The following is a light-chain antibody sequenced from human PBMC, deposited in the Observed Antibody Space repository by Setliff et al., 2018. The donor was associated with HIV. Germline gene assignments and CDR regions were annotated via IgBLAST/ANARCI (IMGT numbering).Light chain of an antibody. CDR2: EVR. J-gene: IGLJ2*01. CDR1: SSDVGGYNY. Sequence: QSVLTQPASVSGSPGQSITISCTGTSSDVGGYNYVSWYQQHPGKAPKLIIYEVRNRPSGVSNRFSGSKSGNTASLTISGLQAEDEADYYCTSFTTSSTLVFGGGTQLTVL. CDR3: TSFTTSSTLV. V-gene: IGLV2-14*01.